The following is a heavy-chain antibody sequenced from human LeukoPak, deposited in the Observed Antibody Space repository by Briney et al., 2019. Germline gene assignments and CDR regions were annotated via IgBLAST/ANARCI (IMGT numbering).Heavy chain of an antibody. CDR1: GGSISSSSYY. Sequence: SETLSLTCTVSGGSISSSSYYWGWIRQPPGKGLEWIASIYYSGSTYYSPSLKSRVTMSVDTSKNQFSLKLSSVTAADTAVYYCARHGSASGWYRSHFDYWGQGTLVTVSS. D-gene: IGHD6-19*01. CDR3: ARHGSASGWYRSHFDY. CDR2: IYYSGST. J-gene: IGHJ4*02. V-gene: IGHV4-39*01.